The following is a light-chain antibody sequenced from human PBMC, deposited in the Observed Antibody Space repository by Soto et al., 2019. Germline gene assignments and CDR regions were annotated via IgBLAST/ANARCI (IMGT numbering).Light chain of an antibody. CDR3: QQSYSTPPWT. Sequence: DIQMTQSPSSLSASVGDRVTITCRASQSIATYLNWYQQKPGKAPKLLIYGASSLQSGAPSRFSGSRSGTDFTFTISSLQPEDFATYYCQQSYSTPPWTFGQGTKVDIK. CDR1: QSIATY. J-gene: IGKJ1*01. CDR2: GAS. V-gene: IGKV1-39*01.